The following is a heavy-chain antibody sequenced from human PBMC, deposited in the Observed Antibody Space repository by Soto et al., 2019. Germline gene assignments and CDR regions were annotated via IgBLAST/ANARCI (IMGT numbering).Heavy chain of an antibody. CDR3: ARSTPGNPFDI. J-gene: IGHJ3*02. CDR2: ISAGGRSI. V-gene: IGHV3-21*06. CDR1: GFSFTSYT. Sequence: EVQLVESGGGLVKPGGSLRVSCAASGFSFTSYTMNWVRQTPGKGLEWVASISAGGRSICYADSLKGRSTVSRDNAKSSLYLQMNSLRAEDTAVYYCARSTPGNPFDIWGQGTMVTVSS. D-gene: IGHD3-10*01.